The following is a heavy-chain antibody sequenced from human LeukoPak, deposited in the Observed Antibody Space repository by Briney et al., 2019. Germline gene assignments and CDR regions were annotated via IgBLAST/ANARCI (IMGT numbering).Heavy chain of an antibody. Sequence: ASVKVSCKASGYTFTSYGISWVRQAPGQGLEWMGIINPSGGSTSYAQKFQGRVTMTRDTSTSTVYMELSSLRSEDTAVYYCAREGFRYYDSSGNNWFDPWGQGTLVTVSS. CDR2: INPSGGST. CDR3: AREGFRYYDSSGNNWFDP. J-gene: IGHJ5*02. CDR1: GYTFTSYG. V-gene: IGHV1-46*01. D-gene: IGHD3-22*01.